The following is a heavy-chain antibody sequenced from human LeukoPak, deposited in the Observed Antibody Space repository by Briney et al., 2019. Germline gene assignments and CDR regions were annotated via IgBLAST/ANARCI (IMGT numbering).Heavy chain of an antibody. Sequence: GGSLRLSCVVSGFTFSGSAVHWVRQASGKGLEWVGRIRSKANNYATAYAASVKGRFAISRDDSKNTAYLQMNSLKTEDTAVYYCTGDNFDSSVKFDYWGQGTLVTVSS. D-gene: IGHD3-22*01. CDR3: TGDNFDSSVKFDY. CDR2: IRSKANNYAT. CDR1: GFTFSGSA. V-gene: IGHV3-73*01. J-gene: IGHJ4*02.